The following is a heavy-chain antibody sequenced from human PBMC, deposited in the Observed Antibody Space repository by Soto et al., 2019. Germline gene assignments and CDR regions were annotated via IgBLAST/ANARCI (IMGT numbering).Heavy chain of an antibody. CDR1: GYSFTDYH. V-gene: IGHV1-2*02. Sequence: ASVKVSCKASGYSFTDYHIHWVRQAPGQGPEWMGWINPNNGGTNYAQKFQGRVTMTTDTSISTAYMELSRLTSDDTAVYYCARVHYDSVPADYWGQGTLVTVSS. CDR2: INPNNGGT. J-gene: IGHJ4*02. D-gene: IGHD3-22*01. CDR3: ARVHYDSVPADY.